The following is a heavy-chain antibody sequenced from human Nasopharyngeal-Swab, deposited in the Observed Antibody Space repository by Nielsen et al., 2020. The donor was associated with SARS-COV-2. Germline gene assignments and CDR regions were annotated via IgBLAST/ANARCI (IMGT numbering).Heavy chain of an antibody. Sequence: SETLSLTCAVYGGSFSGYYWSWIRQPPGKGLEWIGEINHSGSTNYNPSLKSRVTISVDTSKNQFSLKLSSVTAADTAVYYCARSSGYSYGYAGYYGMDVWGQGTTVTVSS. J-gene: IGHJ6*02. CDR1: GGSFSGYY. CDR3: ARSSGYSYGYAGYYGMDV. CDR2: INHSGST. D-gene: IGHD5-18*01. V-gene: IGHV4-34*01.